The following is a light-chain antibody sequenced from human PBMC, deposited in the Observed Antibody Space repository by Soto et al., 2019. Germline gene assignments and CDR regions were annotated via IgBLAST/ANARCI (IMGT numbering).Light chain of an antibody. CDR2: GAS. J-gene: IGKJ1*01. Sequence: ELVLTQSPGTLSVSPGERATLSCRASQSVSSKLAWYQQKPGQAPRLLFYGASTGATGIPARFSGSGSETEFTLSISILQSEDFAVYYCQQYNNWPGTFGQGTKVEIK. V-gene: IGKV3-15*01. CDR3: QQYNNWPGT. CDR1: QSVSSK.